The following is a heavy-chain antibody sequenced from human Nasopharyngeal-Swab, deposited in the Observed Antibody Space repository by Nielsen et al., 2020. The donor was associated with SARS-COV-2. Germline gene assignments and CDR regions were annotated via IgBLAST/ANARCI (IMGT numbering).Heavy chain of an antibody. CDR1: GFTFSNYW. CDR3: AREYYDSSGFDPYYYYYMDV. D-gene: IGHD3-22*01. Sequence: GESLKISCAGSGFTFSNYWMHWVRQAPGKGLVWVSRTKSDGSSTRYADSVKGRFTISRDNAKNTLYLQMNSLRAEDTAVYYCAREYYDSSGFDPYYYYYMDVWGKGTTVTVSS. V-gene: IGHV3-74*01. J-gene: IGHJ6*03. CDR2: TKSDGSST.